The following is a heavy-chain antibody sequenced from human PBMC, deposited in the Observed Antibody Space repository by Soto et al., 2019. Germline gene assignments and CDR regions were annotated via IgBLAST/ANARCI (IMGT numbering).Heavy chain of an antibody. J-gene: IGHJ5*02. V-gene: IGHV6-1*01. CDR2: TYYRSKWCN. Sequence: SQTLSLTYAISGDSVSSNSAAWNWIRQSPSRGLEWLGRTYYRSKWCNDYAVSVKSRITINPDTSKNQFSLQLNSVTPEDTAVYYCSRSRRDNGNDCRGWFDHWGQGTLVTVSS. D-gene: IGHD1-20*01. CDR3: SRSRRDNGNDCRGWFDH. CDR1: GDSVSSNSAA.